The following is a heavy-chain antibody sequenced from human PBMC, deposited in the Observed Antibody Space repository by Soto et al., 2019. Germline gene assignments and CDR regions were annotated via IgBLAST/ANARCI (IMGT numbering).Heavy chain of an antibody. CDR2: IYRTGST. CDR1: GGSFTSNNW. Sequence: SETLSLTCAVSGGSFTSNNWWTWVRQPPGQGLEWIGEIYRTGSTNYNPSLKSRVTISLDKSENQFSLKVTSLTAADTAVYYCASRDPGTSVDYWGQGTLLTVSS. V-gene: IGHV4-4*02. D-gene: IGHD1-7*01. CDR3: ASRDPGTSVDY. J-gene: IGHJ4*02.